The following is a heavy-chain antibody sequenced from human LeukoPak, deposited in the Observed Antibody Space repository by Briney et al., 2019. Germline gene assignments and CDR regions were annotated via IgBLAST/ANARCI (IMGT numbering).Heavy chain of an antibody. CDR1: GYTLTELS. D-gene: IGHD3-16*01. V-gene: IGHV1-24*01. J-gene: IGHJ3*02. CDR2: FDPEDGET. CDR3: ATTWGSSQLLFDPGGAFDI. Sequence: ASVKVSYKVSGYTLTELSMHWVRQAPRKGLEWMGGFDPEDGETIYAQKFQGRVTMTEDTSTDTAYMELSSLRSEDTAAYYCATTWGSSQLLFDPGGAFDIWGQGTMVTVSS.